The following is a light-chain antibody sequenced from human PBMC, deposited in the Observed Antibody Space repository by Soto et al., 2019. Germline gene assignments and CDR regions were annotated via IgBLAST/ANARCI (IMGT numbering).Light chain of an antibody. J-gene: IGKJ4*01. Sequence: EIEMTQSPVTLSVSPGERATLSCRASQSISSNLAWYQHKTGQTPRLLIYGASTRATGIPARFSGSGSGTEFTLTISSLQSEDFATYHCQQTYSDISFGGGTKVE. CDR3: QQTYSDIS. CDR1: QSISSN. CDR2: GAS. V-gene: IGKV3-15*01.